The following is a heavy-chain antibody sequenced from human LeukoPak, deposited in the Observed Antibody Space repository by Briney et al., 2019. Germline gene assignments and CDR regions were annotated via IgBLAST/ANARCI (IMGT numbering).Heavy chain of an antibody. J-gene: IGHJ4*02. V-gene: IGHV3-23*01. Sequence: PGGSLRLSCAASGFSVSDYVMTWVRQAPGKGLEWVSGISGSGGSTYYTDSVKGRFPISRDNSKNTLYLQMNSLRAEDTAVYSCAVGASLPAHWGQGTLVTVSS. D-gene: IGHD1-26*01. CDR3: AVGASLPAH. CDR1: GFSVSDYV. CDR2: ISGSGGST.